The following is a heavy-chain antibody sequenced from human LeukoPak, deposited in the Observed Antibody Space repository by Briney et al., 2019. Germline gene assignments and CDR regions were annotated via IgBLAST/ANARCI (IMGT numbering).Heavy chain of an antibody. D-gene: IGHD5-12*01. Sequence: GRSLRLSCAASGFTFSHYAMHWVRQAPGKGLEWLTVISFEGSNKYYADSVKGRFTISRDNAKNSLYLQMNSLRAEDTAVYYCARDSSYGGFFDYWGQGTLVTVSS. CDR3: ARDSSYGGFFDY. V-gene: IGHV3-30*03. CDR2: ISFEGSNK. CDR1: GFTFSHYA. J-gene: IGHJ4*02.